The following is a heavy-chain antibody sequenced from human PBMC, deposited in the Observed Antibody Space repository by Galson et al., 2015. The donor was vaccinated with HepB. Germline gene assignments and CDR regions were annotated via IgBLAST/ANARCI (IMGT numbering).Heavy chain of an antibody. CDR1: GFTFSSYE. J-gene: IGHJ4*02. CDR2: ISYDGSNI. V-gene: IGHV3-30*18. CDR3: AKKGASRGFAYCGGDCPIDY. D-gene: IGHD2-21*01. Sequence: SLRLSCAASGFTFSSYEMNWVRQAPGKGLEWVAVISYDGSNIYYADSVKGRLTISRDNSKNTLYLQMNSLRTEDTAVYYCAKKGASRGFAYCGGDCPIDYWGQGTLVTVSS.